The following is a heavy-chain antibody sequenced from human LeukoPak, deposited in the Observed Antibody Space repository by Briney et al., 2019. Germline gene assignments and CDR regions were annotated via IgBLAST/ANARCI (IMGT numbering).Heavy chain of an antibody. J-gene: IGHJ4*02. CDR2: YIPIFTRT. CDR1: GDTFSFYA. CDR3: ARHMYYYENTGYYSNPLDY. D-gene: IGHD3-22*01. Sequence: SVKVSCKAYGDTFSFYALGWVRQAPGQRLEWMGGYIPIFTRTDYAERFQGRVTITTDESSNTAYMELRGLRSDDTAVYYCARHMYYYENTGYYSNPLDYWGQGTLVTVSS. V-gene: IGHV1-69*05.